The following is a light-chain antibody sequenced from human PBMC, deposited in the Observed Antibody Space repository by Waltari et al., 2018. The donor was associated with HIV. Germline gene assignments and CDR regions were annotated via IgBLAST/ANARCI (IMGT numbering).Light chain of an antibody. Sequence: QSALTPPASVSGSHGQSITIACTGPSRDVGGYNSVAWYQQHPGKAPKLIIYDVSNRPSVVPYRFSGSKSGNTASLTISGLQAEDEADYYCKSKTSSSTPCVFGTGTKVTVL. CDR2: DVS. CDR3: KSKTSSSTPCV. J-gene: IGLJ1*01. CDR1: SRDVGGYNS. V-gene: IGLV2-14*03.